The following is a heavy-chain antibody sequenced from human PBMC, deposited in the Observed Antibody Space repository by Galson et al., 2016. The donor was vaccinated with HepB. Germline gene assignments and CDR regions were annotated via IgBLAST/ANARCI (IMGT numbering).Heavy chain of an antibody. V-gene: IGHV3-11*01. J-gene: IGHJ5*02. D-gene: IGHD2-15*01. CDR1: GFDFYDHY. Sequence: SLRLSCAASGFDFYDHYMTWIRQAPGKGLEWVAYISRNGTNIFYADSVRGRFILSRDNAKNSLYLQMNSLRAEDTAVYYCVRRLGGPRRNWFDPWGQGTLVTVSS. CDR2: ISRNGTNI. CDR3: VRRLGGPRRNWFDP.